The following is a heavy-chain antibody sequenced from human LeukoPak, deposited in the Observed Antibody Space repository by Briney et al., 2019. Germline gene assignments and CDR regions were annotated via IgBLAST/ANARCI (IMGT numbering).Heavy chain of an antibody. D-gene: IGHD1-26*01. J-gene: IGHJ3*02. CDR2: INPKSGGT. CDR3: ARGGPGLTKFSGSYYADAFDI. V-gene: IGHV1-2*02. CDR1: GYTFTDYF. Sequence: GASVKVSCKASGYTFTDYFMNWVRQAPGQGLEWMGWINPKSGGTVYAQKFQGRVTMTRDTSSSTAYMELSRLRFDDTVVYYCARGGPGLTKFSGSYYADAFDIWGQGTMVTVSS.